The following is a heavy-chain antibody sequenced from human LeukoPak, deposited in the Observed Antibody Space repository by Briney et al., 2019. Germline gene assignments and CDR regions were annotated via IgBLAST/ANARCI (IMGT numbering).Heavy chain of an antibody. CDR3: ARGGIQGIYYYGMDV. CDR2: IIPIFGTA. V-gene: IGHV1-69*13. Sequence: SVNVSCKSSGGTFSSYAISWVRQAPGQGLEWMGGIIPIFGTANYAQKFQGRVTITADESTSTAYMELSSMRSEDTAVYYCARGGIQGIYYYGMDVWGQGTPVTVSS. D-gene: IGHD5-18*01. CDR1: GGTFSSYA. J-gene: IGHJ6*02.